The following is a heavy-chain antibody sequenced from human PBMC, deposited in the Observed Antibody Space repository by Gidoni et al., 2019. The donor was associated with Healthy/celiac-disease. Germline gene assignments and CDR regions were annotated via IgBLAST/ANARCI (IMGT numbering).Heavy chain of an antibody. CDR2: INHSGST. CDR1: GGSVSGYY. J-gene: IGHJ4*02. Sequence: QVQLQQWGAGLLKPSETLSLTCAVDGGSVSGYYWSWIRQPPGKGLEWIGEINHSGSTNYNPSLKSRVTISVDTSKNQFSLKLSSVTAADTAVYYCARGLGATRSARVFDYWGQGTLVTVSS. CDR3: ARGLGATRSARVFDY. V-gene: IGHV4-34*01. D-gene: IGHD1-26*01.